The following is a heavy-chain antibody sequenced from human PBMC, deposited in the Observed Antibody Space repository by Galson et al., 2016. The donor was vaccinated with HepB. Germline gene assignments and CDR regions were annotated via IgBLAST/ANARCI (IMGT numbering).Heavy chain of an antibody. J-gene: IGHJ4*02. V-gene: IGHV1-18*04. CDR2: ISAYDGRT. CDR3: ARDKHGRSWPPIFTY. Sequence: SVKVSCKASGYPFSGYYIAWVRQAPGQGLEWLGWISAYDGRTNYAQNLQGRVTMTTDTSTSTAYMDLGSLRSDDTAIYYCARDKHGRSWPPIFTYWGQGTLLTVSS. CDR1: GYPFSGYY. D-gene: IGHD6-13*01.